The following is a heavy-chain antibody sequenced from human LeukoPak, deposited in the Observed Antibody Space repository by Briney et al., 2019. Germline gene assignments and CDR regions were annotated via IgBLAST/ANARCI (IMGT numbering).Heavy chain of an antibody. J-gene: IGHJ4*02. Sequence: SGGSLRLSCAASGFTFSSYWMSWVRQAPGKGLEWVANIKEDGSDKKYVDSVKGRFTISRDNANNSLYLQMNSLTAEDTAVFYCARVGSRGYYFDYWGQGTLVSVSS. CDR1: GFTFSSYW. CDR3: ARVGSRGYYFDY. CDR2: IKEDGSDK. V-gene: IGHV3-7*02. D-gene: IGHD1-26*01.